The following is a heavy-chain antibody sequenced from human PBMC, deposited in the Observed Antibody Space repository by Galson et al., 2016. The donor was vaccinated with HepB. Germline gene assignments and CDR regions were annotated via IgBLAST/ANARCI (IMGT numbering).Heavy chain of an antibody. CDR3: AKDVSSGETEDDTYGMAV. CDR2: IAYDGVYK. Sequence: SLRLSCAASGFSFSASGIHWVRQAPGKGLQWVALIAYDGVYKYYADSVKGRFTISRDNSKHTVYLQMNSLRPEDTAVYFCAKDVSSGETEDDTYGMAVWGQGTTVIVSS. J-gene: IGHJ6*02. V-gene: IGHV3-30*18. D-gene: IGHD7-27*01. CDR1: GFSFSASG.